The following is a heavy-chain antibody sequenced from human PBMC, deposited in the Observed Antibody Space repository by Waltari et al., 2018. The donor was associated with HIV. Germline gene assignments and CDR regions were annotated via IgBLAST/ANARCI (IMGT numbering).Heavy chain of an antibody. CDR3: ARHEAGGTRKAFDI. CDR2: IYYSGST. V-gene: IGHV4-59*08. D-gene: IGHD1-7*01. CDR1: NYSISSYY. Sequence: QVQLQESGPGLVKPSETLSLICTVSNYSISSYYWSWIRQPPGKGLEWIGYIYYSGSTTYNPSLKSRGTISADTSKSQLSLKLSAVTAADTAVYYCARHEAGGTRKAFDIWGQGTMVTVSS. J-gene: IGHJ3*02.